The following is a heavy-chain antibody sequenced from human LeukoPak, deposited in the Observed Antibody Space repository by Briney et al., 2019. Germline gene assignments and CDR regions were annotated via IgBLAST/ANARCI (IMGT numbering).Heavy chain of an antibody. CDR3: ARERQWLVGLSAFDI. V-gene: IGHV3-7*01. Sequence: GGSLRLSCAASGFTLSSYWMSWVRQAPGKGLEWVANIKQDGSEKYYVDSVKGRFTISRDNAKNSLYLQMNSLRAEDTAVYYCARERQWLVGLSAFDIWGQGTMVTVSS. CDR2: IKQDGSEK. D-gene: IGHD6-19*01. J-gene: IGHJ3*02. CDR1: GFTLSSYW.